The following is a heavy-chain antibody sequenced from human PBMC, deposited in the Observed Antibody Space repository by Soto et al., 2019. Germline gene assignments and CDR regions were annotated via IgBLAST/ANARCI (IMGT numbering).Heavy chain of an antibody. CDR3: ARDLIIVGASKWFDP. Sequence: ASVKVSCKASGYTFTSYDINWVRQATGQGLEWMGWMNPNSGNTNYAQKLQGRVTMTTDTSTSTAYMELRSLRSDDTAVYYCARDLIIVGASKWFDPWGQGTLVTVSS. D-gene: IGHD1-26*01. CDR2: MNPNSGNT. J-gene: IGHJ5*02. V-gene: IGHV1-18*01. CDR1: GYTFTSYD.